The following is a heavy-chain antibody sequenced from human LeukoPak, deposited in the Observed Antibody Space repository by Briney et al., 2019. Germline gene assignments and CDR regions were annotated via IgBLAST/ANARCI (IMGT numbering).Heavy chain of an antibody. D-gene: IGHD2-2*02. J-gene: IGHJ6*03. CDR1: GFTFSSYS. CDR3: ARDRSQYQLLYAYYYYYMDV. V-gene: IGHV3-48*04. CDR2: ISSSSSTI. Sequence: PGGSLRLSCAASGFTFSSYSMNWVRQAPGKGLEWVSYISSSSSTIYYADSVKGRFTISRDNAKNSLYLQMNSLRAEDTAVYYCARDRSQYQLLYAYYYYYMDVWGKGTTVTVSS.